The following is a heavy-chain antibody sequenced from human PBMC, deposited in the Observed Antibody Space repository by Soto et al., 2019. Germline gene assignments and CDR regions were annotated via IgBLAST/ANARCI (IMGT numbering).Heavy chain of an antibody. CDR2: ISAYNGNT. CDR1: GYTFTSYG. V-gene: IGHV1-18*01. CDR3: ARDGLEVVVAAAADY. Sequence: GASVKVSCKASGYTFTSYGISWVRQAPGQGLEWMGWISAYNGNTNYAQKLQGRVTMTTDTSTSTAYMELRSLRSDDTAVYYCARDGLEVVVAAAADYWGQGTLVTVSS. J-gene: IGHJ4*02. D-gene: IGHD2-15*01.